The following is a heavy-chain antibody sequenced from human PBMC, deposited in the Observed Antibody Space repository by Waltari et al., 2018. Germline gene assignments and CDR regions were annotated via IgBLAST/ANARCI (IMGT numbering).Heavy chain of an antibody. D-gene: IGHD6-19*01. J-gene: IGHJ5*02. V-gene: IGHV1-69-2*01. CDR2: VNPEDGET. CDR1: GYTFTDYY. Sequence: EVQLVQSGAEVKKPGATVKISCKVSGYTFTDYYMHWVQQAPGKGLEWMGLVNPEDGETIYAEKFKGRVTITADTFTDTAYMELSSLRSEDTAVYYWATGYLQRSSGWHPWGQGTLVTVSS. CDR3: ATGYLQRSSGWHP.